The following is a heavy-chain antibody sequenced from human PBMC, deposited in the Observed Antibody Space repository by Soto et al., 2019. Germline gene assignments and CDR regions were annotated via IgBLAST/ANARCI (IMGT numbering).Heavy chain of an antibody. D-gene: IGHD1-26*01. Sequence: QVQLVESGGGVVQPGRSLRLSCAASGFTFSSYGMHWVLQAPGKGLEWVAVISYDGSNKYYADSVKGRFTISRDNSKNTLYLQMNSLRAEDTAVYYCAKDPSGEGATIFDYWGQGTLVTVSS. J-gene: IGHJ4*02. CDR1: GFTFSSYG. CDR3: AKDPSGEGATIFDY. CDR2: ISYDGSNK. V-gene: IGHV3-30*18.